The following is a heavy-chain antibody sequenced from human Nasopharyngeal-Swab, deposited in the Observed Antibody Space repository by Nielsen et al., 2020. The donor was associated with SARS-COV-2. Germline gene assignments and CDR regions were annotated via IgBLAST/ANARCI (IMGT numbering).Heavy chain of an antibody. J-gene: IGHJ4*02. D-gene: IGHD5-18*01. CDR3: AKFKIQLWPFDY. V-gene: IGHV3-23*01. CDR2: ISGSDGST. Sequence: GESLRLSCAASGFTFSSYAMSWVRQAPGKGLEWVSAISGSDGSTYYADSVKGRFTISRDNSKNTLYLQMNSLRAEDTAVYYCAKFKIQLWPFDYWGQGTLVTVSS. CDR1: GFTFSSYA.